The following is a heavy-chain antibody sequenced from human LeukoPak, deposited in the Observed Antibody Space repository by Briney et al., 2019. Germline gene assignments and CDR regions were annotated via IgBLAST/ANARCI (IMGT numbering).Heavy chain of an antibody. CDR3: VRAEQLSWYYMDV. Sequence: ASVNVSCKASGYTFTSYGISWVRQAPGQGLEWMGWISAYNGNTKYAQKLQGRVTMTTDTSMSTAYMELRSLRSDDTAVYYCVRAEQLSWYYMDVWGKGTTVTVSS. CDR2: ISAYNGNT. J-gene: IGHJ6*03. V-gene: IGHV1-18*01. CDR1: GYTFTSYG. D-gene: IGHD6-6*01.